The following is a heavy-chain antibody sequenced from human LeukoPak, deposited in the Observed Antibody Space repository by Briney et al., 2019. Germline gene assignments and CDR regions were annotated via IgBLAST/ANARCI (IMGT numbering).Heavy chain of an antibody. CDR2: TSYDGSNI. CDR1: GFTFSNYT. J-gene: IGHJ3*02. V-gene: IGHV3-30*01. Sequence: GRSLRLSCAASGFTFSNYTMHWVRQAPGKGLEWVAVTSYDGSNIYYADSVKGRFTISRDNSKNTLYLQMNSLRAGDTAVYYCARGRGAFDIWGQGTMVTVSS. CDR3: ARGRGAFDI.